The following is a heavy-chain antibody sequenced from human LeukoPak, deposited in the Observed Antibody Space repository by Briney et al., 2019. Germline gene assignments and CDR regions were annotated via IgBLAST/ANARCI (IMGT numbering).Heavy chain of an antibody. Sequence: GASVKVSCKASGYTFSSYDINWVRQATGQGLEWMGWISAYNGNTNYAQKLQGRVTMTTDTSTSTAYMELRSLRSDDTAVYYCARDDNTYYDYVWGSYPVDYWGQGTLITVSS. CDR1: GYTFSSYD. CDR3: ARDDNTYYDYVWGSYPVDY. V-gene: IGHV1-18*01. J-gene: IGHJ4*02. D-gene: IGHD3-16*02. CDR2: ISAYNGNT.